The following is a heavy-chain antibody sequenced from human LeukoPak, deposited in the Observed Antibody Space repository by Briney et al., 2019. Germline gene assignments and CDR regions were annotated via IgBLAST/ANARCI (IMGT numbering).Heavy chain of an antibody. Sequence: GGSLRLSCAASGFTFSSYSMNWVRQAPGKGLEWVSSISSSSSYIYYADSVRGRFTISRDNATNSLYLQMNSLRAEDTAVYYCARDSSAYCGGDCYFDYWGQGTLVTVSS. J-gene: IGHJ4*02. CDR1: GFTFSSYS. D-gene: IGHD2-21*02. V-gene: IGHV3-21*01. CDR3: ARDSSAYCGGDCYFDY. CDR2: ISSSSSYI.